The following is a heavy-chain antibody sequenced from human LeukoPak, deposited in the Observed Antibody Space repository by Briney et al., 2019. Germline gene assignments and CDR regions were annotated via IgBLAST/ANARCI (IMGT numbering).Heavy chain of an antibody. V-gene: IGHV4-34*01. Sequence: SETLSLTCAVYGGSFSGYYWSWIRQPPGKGLEWIGEINHSGSTNYNPSLKSRVTISVDTSKNQFSLKLSSVTAADTAVYYCARNGFRTYCGTGCYSDYMDVWGKGATVTVSS. CDR2: INHSGST. J-gene: IGHJ6*03. D-gene: IGHD2-21*02. CDR1: GGSFSGYY. CDR3: ARNGFRTYCGTGCYSDYMDV.